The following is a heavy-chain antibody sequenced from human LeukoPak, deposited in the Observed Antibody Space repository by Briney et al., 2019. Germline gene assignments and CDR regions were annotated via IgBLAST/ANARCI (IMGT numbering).Heavy chain of an antibody. V-gene: IGHV2-5*01. D-gene: IGHD1-1*01. J-gene: IGHJ5*02. CDR2: TYWKDDN. CDR3: APRPTAQLEEGVGGWFDP. Sequence: ESGPTLVKPTQTLTLTCTFSGFSLRTSGVGGGWIRQPPVKALEWLALTYWKDDNRYSPSLKSRLNINKHTYKTQVVLTVTNKHPVDTAIYYCAPRPTAQLEEGVGGWFDPWGQGTLVTVSS. CDR1: GFSLRTSGVG.